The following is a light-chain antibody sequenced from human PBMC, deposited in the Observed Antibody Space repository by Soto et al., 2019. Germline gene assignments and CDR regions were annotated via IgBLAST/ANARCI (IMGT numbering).Light chain of an antibody. CDR3: QQNGSSPGT. Sequence: EILLTQSPGTLSLSPGERATLSCRASQSVSSSYLAWYQQKPVQAPRLLIYASSISATGIPDRFSGSGSRTYSIIISSILDHEVVTEYCCQQNGSSPGTFGQGTKVDIK. CDR2: ASS. V-gene: IGKV3-20*01. J-gene: IGKJ1*01. CDR1: QSVSSSY.